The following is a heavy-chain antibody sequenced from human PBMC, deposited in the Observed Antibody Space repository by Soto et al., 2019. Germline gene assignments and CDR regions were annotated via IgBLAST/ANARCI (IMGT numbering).Heavy chain of an antibody. V-gene: IGHV1-69*02. J-gene: IGHJ4*02. Sequence: SVKVSCKASGGTFSSYTISWVRQAPGQGLEWMGRIIPILGIANYAQKFQGRATITADKSTSTAYMELSSLRSEDTAVYYCASNIVATMSFDYWGQGTLVTVSS. CDR2: IIPILGIA. CDR3: ASNIVATMSFDY. D-gene: IGHD5-12*01. CDR1: GGTFSSYT.